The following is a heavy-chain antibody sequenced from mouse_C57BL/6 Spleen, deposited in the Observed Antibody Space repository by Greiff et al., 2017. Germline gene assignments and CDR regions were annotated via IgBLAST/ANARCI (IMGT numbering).Heavy chain of an antibody. CDR1: GYSFTDYN. CDR2: INPNSGTT. CDR3: AREGAYYGSSYSWFAY. J-gene: IGHJ3*01. V-gene: IGHV1-39*01. Sequence: EVKLQESGPELVKPGASVKISCKASGYSFTDYNMNWVKQSNGKSLEWIGVINPNSGTTSDNQKFKGKATLTVDQSSSTAYMQLNSLTSEDSAVYYCAREGAYYGSSYSWFAYWGQGTLVTVSA. D-gene: IGHD1-1*01.